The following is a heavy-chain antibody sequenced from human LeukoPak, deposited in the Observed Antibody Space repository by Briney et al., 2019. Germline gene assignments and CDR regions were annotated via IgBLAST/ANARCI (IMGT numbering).Heavy chain of an antibody. CDR2: IYYSGSN. D-gene: IGHD4-17*01. CDR1: GGSISSYY. V-gene: IGHV4-59*12. Sequence: SETLSLTCTVSGGSISSYYWSWIRQPPGKGLEWIGYIYYSGSNNYNPSLKSRVTMSVDTSKNQFSLKLSSVTAADTAMYYCARADYGDYYFDYWGQGTLVTVSS. CDR3: ARADYGDYYFDY. J-gene: IGHJ4*02.